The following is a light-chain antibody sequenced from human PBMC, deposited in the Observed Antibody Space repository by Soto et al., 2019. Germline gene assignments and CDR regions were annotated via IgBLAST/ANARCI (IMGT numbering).Light chain of an antibody. CDR1: QSVTSGY. CDR2: GAS. CDR3: QQYGSAPWT. V-gene: IGKV3-20*01. Sequence: ENVLTQSPGTLSLSPGERATLSCRASQSVTSGYLAWYQQKPGQAPRLLIYGASNRATGIPDRFSGSGSGTDFTLTIAGLEAEDFTVYYCQQYGSAPWTFGQGTEVEIK. J-gene: IGKJ1*01.